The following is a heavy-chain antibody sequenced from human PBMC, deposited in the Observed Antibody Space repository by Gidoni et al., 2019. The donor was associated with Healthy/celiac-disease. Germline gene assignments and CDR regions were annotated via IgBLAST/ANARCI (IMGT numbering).Heavy chain of an antibody. V-gene: IGHV4-39*07. CDR1: GGSISSSSYY. J-gene: IGHJ4*02. Sequence: QLQLQESGPGLVKPSETLSLTCTVSGGSISSSSYYWGWIRQPPGKGLEWIGSIYYSGSTYYNPSLKSRVTISVDTSKNQFSLKLSSVTAADTAVYYCARVKPWELADYWGQGTLVTVSS. CDR2: IYYSGST. CDR3: ARVKPWELADY. D-gene: IGHD1-26*01.